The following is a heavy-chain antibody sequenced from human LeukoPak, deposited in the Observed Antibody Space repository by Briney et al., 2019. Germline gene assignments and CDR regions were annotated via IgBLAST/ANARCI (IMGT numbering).Heavy chain of an antibody. CDR3: TREEACSSTSCSSFDY. J-gene: IGHJ4*02. Sequence: GGSLRLSCTASGFTFGDYAMSWVRQAPGKGLEWVGFIRSKAYGGTTEYAASVKGRFTISRDDSKSIAYLQMNSLKTEDTAVYYCTREEACSSTSCSSFDYWGQGTLVTVSS. V-gene: IGHV3-49*04. CDR1: GFTFGDYA. D-gene: IGHD2-2*01. CDR2: IRSKAYGGTT.